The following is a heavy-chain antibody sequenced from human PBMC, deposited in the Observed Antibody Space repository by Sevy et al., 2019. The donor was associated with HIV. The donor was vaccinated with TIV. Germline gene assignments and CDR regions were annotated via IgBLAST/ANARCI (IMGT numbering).Heavy chain of an antibody. D-gene: IGHD1-26*01. CDR1: GYTFTGYY. CDR3: ARVRGVGATTLAY. Sequence: ASVKVSCKASGYTFTGYYMHWVRQAPGQGLEWMGWINPNSGGTNYAQKFQGRVTMTRDTSISTAYMERSRRRSDDTAVYYCARVRGVGATTLAYWGQGTLVTVSS. J-gene: IGHJ4*02. CDR2: INPNSGGT. V-gene: IGHV1-2*02.